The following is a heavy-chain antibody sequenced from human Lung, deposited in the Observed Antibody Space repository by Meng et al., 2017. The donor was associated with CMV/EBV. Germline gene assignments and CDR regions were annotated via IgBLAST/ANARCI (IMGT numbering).Heavy chain of an antibody. CDR3: ARDPYATGWAG. J-gene: IGHJ4*02. CDR1: GGSISISTW. Sequence: QMELQEAGPGLGKPSGTLSLTCAFSGGSISISTWWSWVRQPPGKGLEWIGEIYHSGGTNYNPSLRGRVTISLDKSKNQFSLTLRSVTAADTAVYYCARDPYATGWAGWGQGTLVTVSS. V-gene: IGHV4-4*02. D-gene: IGHD6-19*01. CDR2: IYHSGGT.